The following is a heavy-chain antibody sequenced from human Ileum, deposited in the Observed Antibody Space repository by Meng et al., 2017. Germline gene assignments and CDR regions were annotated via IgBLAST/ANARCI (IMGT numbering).Heavy chain of an antibody. CDR3: ARDPGYGALDY. CDR2: MNQDGSNI. CDR1: GFMFSGSW. Sequence: GGSLRLSCAVSGFMFSGSWMSWVRQAPGKGLEWVANMNQDGSNIYYMDSVRGRFTISRDNTKNSLYLQMNSLRVEDTAVYYCARDPGYGALDYWGQGRLVTLL. J-gene: IGHJ4*02. D-gene: IGHD4/OR15-4a*01. V-gene: IGHV3-7*01.